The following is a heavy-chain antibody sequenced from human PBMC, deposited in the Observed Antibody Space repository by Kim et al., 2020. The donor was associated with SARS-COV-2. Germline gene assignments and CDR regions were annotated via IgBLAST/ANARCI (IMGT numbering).Heavy chain of an antibody. CDR3: ATREATVTTSGGDYYYGMDV. D-gene: IGHD4-17*01. V-gene: IGHV4-31*03. CDR2: IYYSGST. J-gene: IGHJ6*02. Sequence: SETLSLTCTVSGGSISSGGYYWSWIRQHPGKGLEWIGYIYYSGSTYYNPSLKSRVTISVDTSKNQFSLKLSSVTAADTAVYYCATREATVTTSGGDYYYGMDVWGQGTTVTVSS. CDR1: GGSISSGGYY.